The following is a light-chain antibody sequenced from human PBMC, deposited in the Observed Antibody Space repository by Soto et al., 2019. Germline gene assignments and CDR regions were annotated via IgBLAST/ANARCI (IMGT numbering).Light chain of an antibody. CDR3: HQYDNWPPWT. V-gene: IGKV3-15*01. Sequence: EVILTQSPATLSVSPGERATLSCRASQSVENNVAWYQQKPGQAPRLLIYGAFTRATGIPARFSGSGSGTEFTLTISSLQSEDFAVYYCHQYDNWPPWTFGQGTKVEIK. CDR1: QSVENN. CDR2: GAF. J-gene: IGKJ1*01.